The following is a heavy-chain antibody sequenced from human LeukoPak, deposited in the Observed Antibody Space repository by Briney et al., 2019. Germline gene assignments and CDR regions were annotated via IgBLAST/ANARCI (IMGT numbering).Heavy chain of an antibody. CDR2: IYYSGST. D-gene: IGHD1-14*01. Sequence: PSETLSLTCTVSGGSISSGGYYWSWIRQHPGKGLEWIGYIYYSGSTYYNPSLKSRVTISVDTSKDQFSLKLSSVTAADTAVYYCARANQNHFDYWGQGTLVTVSS. CDR3: ARANQNHFDY. CDR1: GGSISSGGYY. J-gene: IGHJ4*02. V-gene: IGHV4-31*03.